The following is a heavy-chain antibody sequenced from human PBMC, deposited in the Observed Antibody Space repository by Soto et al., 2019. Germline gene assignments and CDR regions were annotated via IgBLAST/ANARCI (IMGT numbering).Heavy chain of an antibody. V-gene: IGHV4-4*02. CDR1: SGSISSSNW. CDR3: ARRPGGIVVVPAAWVGYYYYYMDV. CDR2: IYHSGST. Sequence: SETLSLTCAVSSGSISSSNWWSWVRQPPGKGLEWIGEIYHSGSTNYNPSLKSRVTISVDKSKNQFSLKLSSVTAADTAVYYCARRPGGIVVVPAAWVGYYYYYMDVWGKGTTVTVSS. D-gene: IGHD2-2*01. J-gene: IGHJ6*03.